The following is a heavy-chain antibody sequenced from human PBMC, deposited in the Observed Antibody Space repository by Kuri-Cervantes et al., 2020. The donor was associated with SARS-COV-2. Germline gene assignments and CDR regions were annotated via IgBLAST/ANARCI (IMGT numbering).Heavy chain of an antibody. J-gene: IGHJ4*02. D-gene: IGHD3-3*01. Sequence: GSLRLSCTVSGGSISSSSYYWGWIRQPPGKGLEWIGSIYYSGSTYYNPSLESRVTISVDTSKNQFSLKLSSVTAADTAVYYCARHGTGYDFWSGYYGEDYWGQGTLVTVSS. CDR1: GGSISSSSYY. V-gene: IGHV4-39*01. CDR3: ARHGTGYDFWSGYYGEDY. CDR2: IYYSGST.